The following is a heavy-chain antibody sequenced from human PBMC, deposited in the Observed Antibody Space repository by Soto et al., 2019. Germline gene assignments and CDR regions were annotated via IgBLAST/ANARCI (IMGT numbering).Heavy chain of an antibody. CDR3: AIELHRYSGDVRGFDL. Sequence: PGGSLRLSCAASGFTFSSYGMHWVRQAPGKGLEWVAVIWYDGSNKYYADSVKGRFTISRDNPKNTLYLQMNSMKAEDTAVYYCAIELHRYSGDVRGFDLWGQGTLVTVSS. V-gene: IGHV3-33*01. CDR1: GFTFSSYG. J-gene: IGHJ5*02. D-gene: IGHD5-12*01. CDR2: IWYDGSNK.